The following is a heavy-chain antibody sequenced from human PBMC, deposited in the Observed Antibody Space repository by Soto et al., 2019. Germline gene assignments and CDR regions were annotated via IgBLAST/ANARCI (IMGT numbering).Heavy chain of an antibody. Sequence: EVQVLQSGGGLVQPGGSLRLSCAASGFTFNNYPMAWVRQTPGKGLEWVSVVSARGDSTNYADSVRGRFSVSRDNSYNMLYLQMNSLRAEYTAVYYCAKRTLTAPYPFAYWRQGTLVTVSS. V-gene: IGHV3-23*01. CDR3: AKRTLTAPYPFAY. J-gene: IGHJ4*02. CDR1: GFTFNNYP. CDR2: VSARGDST.